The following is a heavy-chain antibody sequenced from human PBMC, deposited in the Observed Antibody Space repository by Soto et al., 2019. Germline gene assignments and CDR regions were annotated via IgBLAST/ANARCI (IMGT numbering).Heavy chain of an antibody. Sequence: GGSLRLSCAASGFTFSSFGMHWVRQAPGKGLEWVALISYDGNTKYYADSVKGRFTISRDNSKNTLFLQMNSLRAEDTAIYYCAKRMAATQHFDYWGQGXLVTVYS. D-gene: IGHD6-13*01. J-gene: IGHJ4*02. CDR3: AKRMAATQHFDY. CDR1: GFTFSSFG. CDR2: ISYDGNTK. V-gene: IGHV3-30*18.